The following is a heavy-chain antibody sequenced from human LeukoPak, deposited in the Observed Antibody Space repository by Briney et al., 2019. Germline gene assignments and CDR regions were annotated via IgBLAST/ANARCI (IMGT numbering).Heavy chain of an antibody. CDR2: IYYSGST. Sequence: PSETLSLTCTVSGGSISSSSYYWGWIRQPPGKGLEWIGSIYYSGSTYYNPSLKSRVTISVDTSKNQFSLKLSSVTAADTAVYYCARSLNYYDSSGYYYYWGQGTLVTVSS. J-gene: IGHJ4*02. V-gene: IGHV4-39*07. D-gene: IGHD3-22*01. CDR3: ARSLNYYDSSGYYYY. CDR1: GGSISSSSYY.